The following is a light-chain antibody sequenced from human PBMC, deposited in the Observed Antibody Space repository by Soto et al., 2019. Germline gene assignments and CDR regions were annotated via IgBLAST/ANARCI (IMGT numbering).Light chain of an antibody. Sequence: QSVLTQSPSASASLGASVKLTCTLSSGHSSYAIAWHQQQPEKGPRYLMKVNSDGSHSKGDGIPDRFSGSSSGAERHLTISSLQSEDEADYYCQTWGTGIVVFGGGTKVTVL. V-gene: IGLV4-69*01. CDR2: VNSDGSH. J-gene: IGLJ2*01. CDR1: SGHSSYA. CDR3: QTWGTGIVV.